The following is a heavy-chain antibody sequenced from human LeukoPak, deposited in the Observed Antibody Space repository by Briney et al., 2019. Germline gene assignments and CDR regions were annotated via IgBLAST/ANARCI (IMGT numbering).Heavy chain of an antibody. CDR1: GFTFSNYA. Sequence: GGSLRLSCAASGFTFSNYAMHRVRQAPGKGLEWVAVISYDGSNKYYADSVKGRFTISRDNSKNTLYLQMNSLRAEDTAVYYCARKYNYDSSGYSEAEYFQHWGQGTLVTVSS. CDR3: ARKYNYDSSGYSEAEYFQH. J-gene: IGHJ1*01. CDR2: ISYDGSNK. V-gene: IGHV3-30*04. D-gene: IGHD3-22*01.